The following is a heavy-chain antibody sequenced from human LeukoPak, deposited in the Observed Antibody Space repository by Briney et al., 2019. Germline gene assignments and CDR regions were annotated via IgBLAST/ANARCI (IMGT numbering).Heavy chain of an antibody. D-gene: IGHD3-22*01. CDR3: ARHSPFYYDSSGYRAFDI. Sequence: SETLSLTCTVSSASVKTYYWSWIRQPPGKGLGWIGYIFYSGSTNYNPSLKSRVTISVDTSKNQFSLNLSSVTAADTAVYYCARHSPFYYDSSGYRAFDIWGQGTMVTVSS. CDR2: IFYSGST. V-gene: IGHV4-59*08. J-gene: IGHJ3*02. CDR1: SASVKTYY.